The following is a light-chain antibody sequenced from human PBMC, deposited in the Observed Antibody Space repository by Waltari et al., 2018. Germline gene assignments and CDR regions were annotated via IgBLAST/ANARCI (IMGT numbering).Light chain of an antibody. J-gene: IGKJ3*01. CDR3: LQSYSTPFT. CDR2: AAS. V-gene: IGKV1-39*01. CDR1: QSIRRH. Sequence: DIQMTQSPSSLSESVGDRVPITCRASQSIRRHLNWYQQKAGKAPKFLIHAASSLQSGVPSRFSGSGSGTDFTLTITSLQPEDFVTYYCLQSYSTPFTFGPGTKVDVE.